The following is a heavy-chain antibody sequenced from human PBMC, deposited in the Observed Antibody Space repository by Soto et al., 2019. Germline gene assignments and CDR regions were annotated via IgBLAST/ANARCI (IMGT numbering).Heavy chain of an antibody. V-gene: IGHV3-33*01. D-gene: IGHD3-10*01. J-gene: IGHJ4*02. CDR3: ARERGFVRGVLRYYLDY. Sequence: GGSLRLSCAASGYSFRSYGMHWVRQAPGKGLEWVALIWYDGSNEYYADSVQGRFTISRDNSETTVYLQMNSLSVEDTAIYYCARERGFVRGVLRYYLDYWGQGTLVTVSS. CDR1: GYSFRSYG. CDR2: IWYDGSNE.